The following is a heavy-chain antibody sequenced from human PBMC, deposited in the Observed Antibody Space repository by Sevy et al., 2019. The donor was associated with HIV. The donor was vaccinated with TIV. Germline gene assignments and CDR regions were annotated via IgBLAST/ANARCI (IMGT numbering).Heavy chain of an antibody. V-gene: IGHV1-2*06. CDR1: GYTFTGYY. J-gene: IGHJ4*02. CDR2: INPNSGGT. D-gene: IGHD4-17*01. Sequence: ASVKVSCKASGYTFTGYYMHWVRQAPGQGLEWMGRINPNSGGTNYEQKFQGRVTMTRDTSISTAYMELSRLRSDDTAVYYCARADPYGDYAYFDYWGQGTLVTVSS. CDR3: ARADPYGDYAYFDY.